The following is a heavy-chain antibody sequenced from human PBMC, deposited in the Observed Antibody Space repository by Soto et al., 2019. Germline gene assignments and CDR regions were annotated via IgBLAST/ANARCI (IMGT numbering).Heavy chain of an antibody. CDR2: IGYGSNPTI. J-gene: IGHJ6*02. CDR1: GFNFDDYS. D-gene: IGHD3-3*01. V-gene: IGHV3-48*01. Sequence: GGSLRLSFAVSGFNFDDYSVTWLRQAPGKGLEWVCYIGYGSNPTIYYADSVKGRFTISRDTAKNSVHLQMNSLRADDTAVDYCARDYDFWSGYYTDYYYSTDVWGQGTTVTVSS. CDR3: ARDYDFWSGYYTDYYYSTDV.